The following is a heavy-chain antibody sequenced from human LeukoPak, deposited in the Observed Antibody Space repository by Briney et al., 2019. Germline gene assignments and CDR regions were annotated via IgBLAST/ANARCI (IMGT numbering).Heavy chain of an antibody. Sequence: PSETLSLTCAVYGGSFSGYYWSWIRQPPGKGLEWIGEINHSGSTNYNPSLKSRVTISVDTSKNQFSLNLSSVTAADTAVYYCVRSGVYRGGYFDYWGQGSLVTVSS. CDR3: VRSGVYRGGYFDY. J-gene: IGHJ4*02. CDR2: INHSGST. D-gene: IGHD1-26*01. CDR1: GGSFSGYY. V-gene: IGHV4-34*01.